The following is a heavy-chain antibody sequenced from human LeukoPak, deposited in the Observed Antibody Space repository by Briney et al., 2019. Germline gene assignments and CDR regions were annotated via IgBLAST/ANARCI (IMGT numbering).Heavy chain of an antibody. CDR2: INHSGST. CDR3: AREVTMVRGVIINHRYYFDY. CDR1: GGSISSYY. V-gene: IGHV4-34*01. J-gene: IGHJ4*02. D-gene: IGHD3-10*01. Sequence: PSETLSLTCTVSGGSISSYYWSWIRQPPGKGLEWIGEINHSGSTNYNPSLKSRVTISVDTSKNQFSLKLSSVTAADTAVYYCAREVTMVRGVIINHRYYFDYWGQGTLVTVSS.